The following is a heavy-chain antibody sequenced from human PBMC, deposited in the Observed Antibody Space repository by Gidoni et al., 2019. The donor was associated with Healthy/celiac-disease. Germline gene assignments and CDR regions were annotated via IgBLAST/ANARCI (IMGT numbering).Heavy chain of an antibody. Sequence: GSISSGDYYWIWIRQPPGKGLEWIGYIYYSGSTYYNPSLKSRVTISVDTSKNHFSLKLSSVTAADTAVYYCARVLRYFDWAPGVNWFDPWGQGTLVTVSS. CDR2: IYYSGST. CDR1: GSISSGDYY. J-gene: IGHJ5*02. CDR3: ARVLRYFDWAPGVNWFDP. V-gene: IGHV4-30-4*01. D-gene: IGHD3-9*01.